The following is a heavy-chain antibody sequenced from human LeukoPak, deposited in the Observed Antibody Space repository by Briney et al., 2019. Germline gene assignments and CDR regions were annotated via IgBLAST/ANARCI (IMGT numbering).Heavy chain of an antibody. CDR1: GGSFSGYY. CDR2: INQSGST. D-gene: IGHD2-8*02. J-gene: IGHJ3*02. V-gene: IGHV4-34*01. Sequence: PSETLSLTCAVYGGSFSGYYWSWIRQPPGKGLEWIGEINQSGSTNYNPSLKSRVTISADTSKNQFSLKLSSVTAADTAVYYCARAGYCTGGVCYPDAFDIWGQGTMVTVSS. CDR3: ARAGYCTGGVCYPDAFDI.